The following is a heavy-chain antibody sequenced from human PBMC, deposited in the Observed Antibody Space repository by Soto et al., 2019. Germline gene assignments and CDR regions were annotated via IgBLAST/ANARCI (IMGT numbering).Heavy chain of an antibody. J-gene: IGHJ6*02. CDR1: GFTFSSYG. D-gene: IGHD6-6*01. V-gene: IGHV3-30*18. Sequence: VGSLRLSCAASGFTFSSYGMHWVRQAPGKGLEWVAVISYDGSNKYYADSVKGRFTISRDNSKNTLYLQMNSLRAEDTAVYYCAKEGYSSSSPSHYYYYYGMDVWGQGTTVTVSS. CDR3: AKEGYSSSSPSHYYYYYGMDV. CDR2: ISYDGSNK.